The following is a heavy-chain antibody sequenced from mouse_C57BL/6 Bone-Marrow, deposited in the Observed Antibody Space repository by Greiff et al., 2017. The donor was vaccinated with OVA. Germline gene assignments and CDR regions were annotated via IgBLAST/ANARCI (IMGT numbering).Heavy chain of an antibody. V-gene: IGHV5-4*01. CDR2: ISDGGSYT. Sequence: EVQLVESGGGLVKPGGSLKLSCAASGFTFSSYAMSWVRQTPEKRLEWVATISDGGSYTYYPDNVKGRFTISRDNAKNNLYLQMSHLKSEDTAMYYCARDGGIYYGSSSYFDVWGTGTTVTVSS. D-gene: IGHD1-1*01. CDR3: ARDGGIYYGSSSYFDV. J-gene: IGHJ1*03. CDR1: GFTFSSYA.